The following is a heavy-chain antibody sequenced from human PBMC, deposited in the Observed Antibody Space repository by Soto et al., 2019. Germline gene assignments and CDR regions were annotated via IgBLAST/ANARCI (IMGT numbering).Heavy chain of an antibody. CDR2: ISGYNGNT. CDR3: ARDRERFGELGGDY. D-gene: IGHD3-10*01. V-gene: IGHV1-18*01. CDR1: GYTFSSYG. Sequence: QVQLVQSGGEVKKPGASVKVSCKASGYTFSSYGISWVRQAPGQGLEWMGWISGYNGNTNYAQKLQGRVTMTTDTSTTTTYMELRSLRTDDTAVYYCARDRERFGELGGDYWGQGTLVIVSS. J-gene: IGHJ4*02.